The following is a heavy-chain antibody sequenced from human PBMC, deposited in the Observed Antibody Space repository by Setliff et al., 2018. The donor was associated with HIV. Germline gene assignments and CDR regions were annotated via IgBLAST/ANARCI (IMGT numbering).Heavy chain of an antibody. Sequence: PVGSLRLSCAASNFTFSFYGMHWVRQAPGKGLEWVAFTPNDGSYKNYADSVKGRLTISRDNSKNTLYLQMDSLRAEDTAVYYCTKNLYSSRWSPLDYWGQGTLVTVSS. CDR1: NFTFSFYG. J-gene: IGHJ4*02. CDR3: TKNLYSSRWSPLDY. D-gene: IGHD6-13*01. V-gene: IGHV3-30*02. CDR2: TPNDGSYK.